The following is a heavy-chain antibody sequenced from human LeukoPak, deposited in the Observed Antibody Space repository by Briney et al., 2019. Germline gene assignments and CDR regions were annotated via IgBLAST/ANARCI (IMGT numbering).Heavy chain of an antibody. D-gene: IGHD6-13*01. CDR1: GGSISSSIYY. V-gene: IGHV4-39*01. Sequence: SETLSLTCTVSGGSISSSIYYWGWIRRPPGKGLEWIGIIYYSGSTNYNPSLKSRVTISVDTSKNQFSLKLSSVTAADTAVYFCARYSSSQGWFDPWGQGTLVTVSS. CDR3: ARYSSSQGWFDP. CDR2: IYYSGST. J-gene: IGHJ5*02.